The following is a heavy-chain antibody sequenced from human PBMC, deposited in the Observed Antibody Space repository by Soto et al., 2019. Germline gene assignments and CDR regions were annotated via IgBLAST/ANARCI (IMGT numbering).Heavy chain of an antibody. CDR3: ARERGYTHGIFDF. J-gene: IGHJ4*02. V-gene: IGHV5-51*01. Sequence: GESLKISCKGSGYSFTNYWIGWVRQMPGKGLEWMGIIYPGDSDTRYSPSFQGQVSISADKSINTAYLQWSSLKASDTAMYYCARERGYTHGIFDFWGQGTLVTVSS. D-gene: IGHD5-18*01. CDR1: GYSFTNYW. CDR2: IYPGDSDT.